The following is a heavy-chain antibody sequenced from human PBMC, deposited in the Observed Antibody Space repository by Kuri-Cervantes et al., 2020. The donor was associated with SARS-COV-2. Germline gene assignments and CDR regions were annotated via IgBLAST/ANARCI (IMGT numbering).Heavy chain of an antibody. V-gene: IGHV4-34*01. CDR1: GGSFSGYY. J-gene: IGHJ6*02. Sequence: ESLKISCAAYGGSFSGYYWSWIRQPPGKGLEWIGEINHSGSTNYNPSLKSRVTISVDTSKNQFSLKLSSVTAADTAVYYCARGGRIAVAGILLPLYYYGMDVWGQGTMVTVSS. CDR3: ARGGRIAVAGILLPLYYYGMDV. CDR2: INHSGST. D-gene: IGHD6-19*01.